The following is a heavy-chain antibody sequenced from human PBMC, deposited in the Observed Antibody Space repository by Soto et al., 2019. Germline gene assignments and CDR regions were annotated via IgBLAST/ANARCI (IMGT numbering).Heavy chain of an antibody. CDR1: GYTFSAYY. Sequence: ASVKVSCKASGYTFSAYYIHWVRQAPGQGLEWMGWIYPSTGDTNYARKFQGRVTMTRDTSMKTAYMELSGLKSDDTAVYYCATNVVGSSTRHPFDFWGQGTLVTVSS. D-gene: IGHD6-13*01. CDR3: ATNVVGSSTRHPFDF. V-gene: IGHV1-2*02. J-gene: IGHJ4*02. CDR2: IYPSTGDT.